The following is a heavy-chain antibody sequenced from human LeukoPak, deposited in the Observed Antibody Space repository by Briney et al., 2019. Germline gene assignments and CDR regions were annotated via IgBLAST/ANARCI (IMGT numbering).Heavy chain of an antibody. Sequence: GGSLRLSCAASGFTFSDYYMSWIRQAPGKGLEWVSYISSSSSTIYYADSVKGRFTISRDNAKNSIHLQMDSLRADDTAVYYCARDSYYETTKYYYAYFDYWGQGTPVTVSS. J-gene: IGHJ4*02. D-gene: IGHD3-22*01. CDR3: ARDSYYETTKYYYAYFDY. CDR2: ISSSSSTI. V-gene: IGHV3-11*04. CDR1: GFTFSDYY.